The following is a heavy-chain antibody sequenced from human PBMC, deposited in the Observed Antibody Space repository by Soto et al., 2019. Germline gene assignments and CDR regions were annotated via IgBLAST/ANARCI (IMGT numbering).Heavy chain of an antibody. Sequence: GGSLRLSCAASGFTFSSYWMSWVRQAPGKGMEWVARINQDGSEKYYVDSVKGRFTISRDNAKNSLYLQMNSLRAEDTAVYYCARDYPGGSYYDYWGQGTLVTVSS. CDR2: INQDGSEK. J-gene: IGHJ4*02. CDR1: GFTFSSYW. CDR3: ARDYPGGSYYDY. V-gene: IGHV3-7*03. D-gene: IGHD1-26*01.